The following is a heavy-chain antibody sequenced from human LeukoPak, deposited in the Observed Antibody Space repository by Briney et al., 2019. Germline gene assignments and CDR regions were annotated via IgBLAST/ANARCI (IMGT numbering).Heavy chain of an antibody. Sequence: GGSLRLSCAASGFTFSDYGMHWARLAPGKGLEWVANIKEDGSDQYYVDSLKGRFTISRDNAKNSLYLQMNSLRVEDTGVYYCARDRLNGTYDDWGQGTLVTVFS. CDR1: GFTFSDYG. CDR3: ARDRLNGTYDD. V-gene: IGHV3-7*01. CDR2: IKEDGSDQ. D-gene: IGHD1-26*01. J-gene: IGHJ4*02.